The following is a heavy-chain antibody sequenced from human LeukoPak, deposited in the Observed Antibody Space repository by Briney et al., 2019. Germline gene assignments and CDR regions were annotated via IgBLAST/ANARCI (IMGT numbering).Heavy chain of an antibody. J-gene: IGHJ4*02. CDR2: ITGSGGTT. CDR3: AKGRGSGTYTGDF. V-gene: IGHV3-23*01. Sequence: PGGSLRLSCAASGFTFSSYAMSWVRQAPGKGLEWVSAITGSGGTTFYADSVKGRFTISRDNSKNTLYLQMNNLRAEDTVVYYCAKGRGSGTYTGDFWGQGTLVTVSS. CDR1: GFTFSSYA. D-gene: IGHD3-10*01.